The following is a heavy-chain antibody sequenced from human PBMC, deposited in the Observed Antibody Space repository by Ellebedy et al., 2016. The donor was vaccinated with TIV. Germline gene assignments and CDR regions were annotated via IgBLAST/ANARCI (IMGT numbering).Heavy chain of an antibody. CDR2: ISYDGSNK. CDR1: GFTFSSYG. D-gene: IGHD6-13*01. Sequence: GGSLRLSXAASGFTFSSYGMHWVRQAPGKGLEWVAVISYDGSNKYYADSVKGRFTISRDNAKNSLYLQMNSLRAEDTAVYYCARDKGSSWSDFDYWGQGTLVTVSS. V-gene: IGHV3-30*12. J-gene: IGHJ4*02. CDR3: ARDKGSSWSDFDY.